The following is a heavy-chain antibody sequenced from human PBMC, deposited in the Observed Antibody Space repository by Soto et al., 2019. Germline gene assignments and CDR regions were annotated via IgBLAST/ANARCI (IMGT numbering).Heavy chain of an antibody. CDR3: ARGGPVDIVVVVAATLGWFDP. D-gene: IGHD2-15*01. CDR1: GYTFTSYD. V-gene: IGHV1-8*01. Sequence: ASVKVSCKASGYTFTSYDINWVRQATGQGLEWVGWMNPNSGNTGYAQKFQGRVTMTRNTSISTAYTELSSLRSEDTAVYYCARGGPVDIVVVVAATLGWFDPWGQGTLVTGSS. J-gene: IGHJ5*02. CDR2: MNPNSGNT.